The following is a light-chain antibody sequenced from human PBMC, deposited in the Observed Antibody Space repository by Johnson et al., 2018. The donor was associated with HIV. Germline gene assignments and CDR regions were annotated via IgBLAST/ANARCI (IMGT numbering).Light chain of an antibody. CDR1: NSNIGNNY. V-gene: IGLV1-51*01. CDR2: DNN. CDR3: GTWDSSLSAFYV. Sequence: QSVLTQPPSVSAAPGQKVTISCSGSNSNIGNNYVSWYQQFPGTAPKLLIYDNNKRPSGIPDRFSGSKSGTSATLGITVLQTGDEADYYCGTWDSSLSAFYVFGTGTKVTVL. J-gene: IGLJ1*01.